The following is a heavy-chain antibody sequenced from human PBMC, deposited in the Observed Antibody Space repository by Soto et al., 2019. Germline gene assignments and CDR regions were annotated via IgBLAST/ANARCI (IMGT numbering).Heavy chain of an antibody. D-gene: IGHD2-2*01. CDR2: INAGDGNT. CDR3: ATGGVVVVPAAIYYCCYGMDV. V-gene: IGHV1-3*01. Sequence: AASVKVSCKASGYTFTSYAMHWVRQAPGQRLEWMGWINAGDGNTKYSQKFQGRVTITRDTSTSTAYMELSSLRSEDTAVYYCATGGVVVVPAAIYYCCYGMDVWGQGTTVTVSS. CDR1: GYTFTSYA. J-gene: IGHJ6*02.